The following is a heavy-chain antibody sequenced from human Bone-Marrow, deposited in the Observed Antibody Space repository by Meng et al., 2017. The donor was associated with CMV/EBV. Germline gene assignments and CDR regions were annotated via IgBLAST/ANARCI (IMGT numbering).Heavy chain of an antibody. D-gene: IGHD3-22*01. CDR2: INPSSGCS. CDR1: VYTFTGYC. J-gene: IGHJ5*02. V-gene: IGHV1-2*02. Sequence: ASVYTFTGYCLPWVRQAPGQGLEWLGWINPSSGCSNYAQRFQGRVTMARDTSISTAYMELSRRRSDDTTVYYSARDDSSGYDWFDHWGQGTLVTVSS. CDR3: ARDDSSGYDWFDH.